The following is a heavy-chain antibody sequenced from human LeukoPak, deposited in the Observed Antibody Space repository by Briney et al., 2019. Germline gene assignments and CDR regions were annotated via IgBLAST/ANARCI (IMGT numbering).Heavy chain of an antibody. Sequence: PGGSLRLSCAASGFTFSSYAMSWVRQAPGKGLEWVSAISGSGGSTYYADSVKGRFTISRDNSKNTLYLQMNSLRAEDTAVYYCAKDRRFGELLPLGFQHWGQGTLVTVSS. CDR1: GFTFSSYA. CDR2: ISGSGGST. CDR3: AKDRRFGELLPLGFQH. J-gene: IGHJ1*01. V-gene: IGHV3-23*01. D-gene: IGHD3-10*01.